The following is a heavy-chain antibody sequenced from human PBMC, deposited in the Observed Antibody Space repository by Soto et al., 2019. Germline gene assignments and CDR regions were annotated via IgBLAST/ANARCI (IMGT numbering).Heavy chain of an antibody. J-gene: IGHJ5*02. CDR1: GGSISSGGYY. CDR3: ARADCSGGSCYSMARWFDP. D-gene: IGHD2-15*01. Sequence: QVQLQESGPGLVKPSQTLSLTCTVSGGSISSGGYYWSWIRQHPGKGLEWIGNIYYSGSTYYNPSLKSRVTISVDTSKNQFSLKLSSVTAADTAVYYCARADCSGGSCYSMARWFDPWGQGTLVTVSS. CDR2: IYYSGST. V-gene: IGHV4-31*03.